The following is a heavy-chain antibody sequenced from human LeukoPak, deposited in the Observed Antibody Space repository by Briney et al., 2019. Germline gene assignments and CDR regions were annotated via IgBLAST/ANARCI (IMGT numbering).Heavy chain of an antibody. CDR1: GGTFSSYA. CDR3: ASSDYYGSEDPP. D-gene: IGHD3-10*01. J-gene: IGHJ5*02. V-gene: IGHV1-69*13. CDR2: IIPIFGTA. Sequence: GASVKVSCKASGGTFSSYAISWVRQAPGQGLEWMGGIIPIFGTANYAQKFQGRVTITADESTSTAYMELSSLRSEDTAVYYCASSDYYGSEDPPWGQGTLVTVSS.